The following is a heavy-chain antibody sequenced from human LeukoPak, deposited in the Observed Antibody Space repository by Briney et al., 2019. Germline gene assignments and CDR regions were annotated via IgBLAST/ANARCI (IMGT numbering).Heavy chain of an antibody. V-gene: IGHV3-21*01. J-gene: IGHJ4*02. CDR2: ISSSSSYI. Sequence: GGSLRLSCAASGFTFSSYSMNWDRQAPGKGLEWVSSISSSSSYIYYADSVKGRFTISRDNAKNSLYLQMNSLRAEDTAVYYCARAQRNTAMVRRYFDYWGQGTLVTVSS. D-gene: IGHD5-18*01. CDR3: ARAQRNTAMVRRYFDY. CDR1: GFTFSSYS.